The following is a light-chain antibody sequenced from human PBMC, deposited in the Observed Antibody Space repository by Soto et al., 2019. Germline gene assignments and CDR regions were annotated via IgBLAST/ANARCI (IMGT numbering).Light chain of an antibody. V-gene: IGKV3-20*01. J-gene: IGKJ1*01. CDR1: QSVSTAY. CDR3: QQYGSSLWT. Sequence: ENVLTQSPDTLSLSPGETATLSCRASQSVSTAYLAWYQQRPGQAPRLLIYSTSTRASGIPDRFSGSGYGTDFTITISRPEPEDFAVYYCQQYGSSLWTFGQGTKVDIK. CDR2: STS.